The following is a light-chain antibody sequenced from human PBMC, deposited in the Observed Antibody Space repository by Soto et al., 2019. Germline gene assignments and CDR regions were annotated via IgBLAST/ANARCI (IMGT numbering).Light chain of an antibody. Sequence: EIVFTQSPGTLSLSPGERGTLSCRASQSVSSSYLAWYQQKPGQAPRLLIYGASTRATGIPARFSGSGSGTEFTLTISSLQSEDFAVYYCQQYDNWPLTFAGGTKVDIK. CDR2: GAS. CDR1: QSVSSSY. J-gene: IGKJ4*01. V-gene: IGKV3-15*01. CDR3: QQYDNWPLT.